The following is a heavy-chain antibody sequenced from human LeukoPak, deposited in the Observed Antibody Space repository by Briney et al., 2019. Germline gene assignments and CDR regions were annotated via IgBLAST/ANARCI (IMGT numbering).Heavy chain of an antibody. CDR1: GFTFSSFA. D-gene: IGHD5-12*01. J-gene: IGHJ4*02. V-gene: IGHV3-30*04. Sequence: PGGSLRLSCTASGFTFSSFAMHWVRQAPGKGLEWVAIISYDGSNKYYADSVKGRFTISRDNSKNTLYLQMNSLRTEDTSVYYCARDGSIVAKDPNFDYWGQGTLVTVSS. CDR2: ISYDGSNK. CDR3: ARDGSIVAKDPNFDY.